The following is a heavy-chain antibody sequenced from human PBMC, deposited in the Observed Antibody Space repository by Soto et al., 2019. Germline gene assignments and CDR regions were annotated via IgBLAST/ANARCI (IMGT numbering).Heavy chain of an antibody. D-gene: IGHD2-21*01. CDR3: ARAGIRAAPFDY. J-gene: IGHJ4*02. CDR2: IIPIFGTA. CDR1: GGTFSSYS. V-gene: IGHV1-69*13. Sequence: ASLKVSCKASGGTFSSYSISWVLQAPGQGLEWMGGIIPIFGTANYAQKFQGRVTITADESTSTAYMELSSRRSEDTAVYYCARAGIRAAPFDYWGQGTLVTVSS.